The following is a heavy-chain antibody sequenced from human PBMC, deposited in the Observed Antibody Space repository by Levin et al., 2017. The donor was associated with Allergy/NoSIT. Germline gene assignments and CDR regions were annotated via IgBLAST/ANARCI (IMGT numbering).Heavy chain of an antibody. D-gene: IGHD3-9*01. J-gene: IGHJ6*02. CDR1: GGSFSGYY. CDR2: INHSGST. V-gene: IGHV4-34*01. CDR3: ASLGAIPRRAGYFDWFPYLGKNGMDV. Sequence: SETLSLTCAVYGGSFSGYYWSWIRQPPGKGLEWIGEINHSGSTNYNPSLKSRVTISVDTSKNQFSLKLSSVTAADTAVYYCASLGAIPRRAGYFDWFPYLGKNGMDVWGQGTTVTVSS.